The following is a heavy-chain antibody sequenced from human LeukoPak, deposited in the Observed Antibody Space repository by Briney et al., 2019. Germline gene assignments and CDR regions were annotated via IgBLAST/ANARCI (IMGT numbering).Heavy chain of an antibody. V-gene: IGHV3-23*01. Sequence: GGSLRLSCAASGFTFNGNAISWVPRAPGKGLEWVSTIGGSGDKTFYADSVKGRFTISRDNSKNMVHLQMNSLTGEDTALYYCVRRGDASSGWGDHDFWGQGALVTVSS. CDR3: VRRGDASSGWGDHDF. J-gene: IGHJ4*02. CDR2: IGGSGDKT. D-gene: IGHD6-19*01. CDR1: GFTFNGNA.